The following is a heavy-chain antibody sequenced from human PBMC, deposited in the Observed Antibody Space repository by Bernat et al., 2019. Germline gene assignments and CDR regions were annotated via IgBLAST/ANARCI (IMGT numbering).Heavy chain of an antibody. CDR3: ATDSLTGYCESSSCYTYNWFGY. CDR2: ISYEGSIK. V-gene: IGHV3-30*03. D-gene: IGHD2-2*02. J-gene: IGHJ5*01. Sequence: QVQLVESGGGVVQPGTSLRLSCAASGFIFNTYAMYWVRQAPGKGLDWVAVISYEGSIKFYGDSVKGRFTISRDDSKNTVYLEMNSLTPEDTAVYYCATDSLTGYCESSSCYTYNWFGYWGQGTLVTVSS. CDR1: GFIFNTYA.